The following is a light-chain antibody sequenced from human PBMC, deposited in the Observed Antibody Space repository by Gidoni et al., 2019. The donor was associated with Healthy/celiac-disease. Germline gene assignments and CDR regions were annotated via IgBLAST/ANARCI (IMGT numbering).Light chain of an antibody. Sequence: QSVLTQPPSASGTPGQRVTISCSGSSSNIGSNYVYWYQQLPGTAPKLLIYRNNQRPSGVPDRFSCSKSGTSASLAISGLRSEDEADYYCAAWDDSLSCLVFGGGTKLTVL. CDR1: SSNIGSNY. V-gene: IGLV1-47*01. J-gene: IGLJ2*01. CDR3: AAWDDSLSCLV. CDR2: RNN.